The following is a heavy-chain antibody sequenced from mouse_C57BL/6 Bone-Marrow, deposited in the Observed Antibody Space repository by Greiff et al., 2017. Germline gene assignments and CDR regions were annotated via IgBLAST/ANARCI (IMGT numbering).Heavy chain of an antibody. CDR3: ARSDYAMDY. Sequence: VQLQQSGAELAKPGVSVKLSCKASGYTFTSYWMHWVKHMPGQGLEWIGYINPSSGYTKYNQKFKDKATLTADKSSSTAYMQLSSLTYEDSAVYYCARSDYAMDYWGQGTSVTISS. CDR2: INPSSGYT. CDR1: GYTFTSYW. J-gene: IGHJ4*01. V-gene: IGHV1-7*01.